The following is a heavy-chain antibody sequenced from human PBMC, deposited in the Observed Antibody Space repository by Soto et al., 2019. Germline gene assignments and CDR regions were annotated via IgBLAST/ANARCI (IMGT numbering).Heavy chain of an antibody. CDR2: INHSGST. CDR3: ARGRPNIVIAPDDLRESYYYHMDV. CDR1: GGSFSGYY. V-gene: IGHV4-34*01. J-gene: IGHJ6*03. Sequence: SETLSLTCAVYGGSFSGYYWSWIRQPPGKGLEGIGEINHSGSTNYNPSLKSRITTSVDTSNNQFSLKLSSVTAAVTAVYYCARGRPNIVIAPDDLRESYYYHMDVWGKGTTVIVSS. D-gene: IGHD2-2*01.